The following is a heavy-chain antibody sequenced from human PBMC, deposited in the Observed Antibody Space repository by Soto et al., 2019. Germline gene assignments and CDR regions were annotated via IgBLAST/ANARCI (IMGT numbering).Heavy chain of an antibody. Sequence: SVKVSCKASGFTFTSSAVQWVRQARGQRFEWIGWIVVGSGNTNYAQKFQERVTITRDMSTSTAYMELSSLRSEDTAVYYCAATHEYCSSTSCFYYYYYGMDVWGQGTTVTVSS. CDR3: AATHEYCSSTSCFYYYYYGMDV. D-gene: IGHD2-2*01. J-gene: IGHJ6*02. CDR2: IVVGSGNT. V-gene: IGHV1-58*01. CDR1: GFTFTSSA.